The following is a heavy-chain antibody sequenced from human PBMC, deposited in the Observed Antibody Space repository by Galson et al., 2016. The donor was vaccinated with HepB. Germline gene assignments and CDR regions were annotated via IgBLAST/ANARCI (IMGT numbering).Heavy chain of an antibody. J-gene: IGHJ6*02. Sequence: SLRLSCAASGFKFDDYALHWVRQGPGKGLEWVAGLSWNSGAKGYADSVKGRFTISRDNAKKSLYLQMNSLRAEDTALYYCAKDMAKGTSYYFYGMDVWGQGTTVSVSS. CDR3: AKDMAKGTSYYFYGMDV. V-gene: IGHV3-9*01. CDR1: GFKFDDYA. CDR2: LSWNSGAK. D-gene: IGHD1-1*01.